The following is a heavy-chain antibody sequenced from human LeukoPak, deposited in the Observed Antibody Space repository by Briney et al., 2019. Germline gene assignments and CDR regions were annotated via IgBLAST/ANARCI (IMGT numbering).Heavy chain of an antibody. CDR1: GGSISSHY. V-gene: IGHV4-59*11. J-gene: IGHJ4*02. Sequence: SETLSLTCTVSGGSISSHYWSWIRQPPGKGLEWIGYIYYSGSTNYNPSLKSRVTISVDTSKNQFSLKLSSVTAADTAVYYCARGEAEIDYWGQGTLVTVSS. CDR2: IYYSGST. CDR3: ARGEAEIDY.